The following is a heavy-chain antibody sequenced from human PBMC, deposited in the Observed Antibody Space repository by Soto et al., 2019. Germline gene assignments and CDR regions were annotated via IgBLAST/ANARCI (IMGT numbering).Heavy chain of an antibody. D-gene: IGHD6-6*01. J-gene: IGHJ6*02. CDR2: ISSSSRTI. CDR3: ARDGEQLVENYYYYYGMDV. CDR1: GFTFSSYS. Sequence: EVQLVESGGGLVQPGGSLRLSCAASGFTFSSYSMNWVRQAPGKGLEWVSYISSSSRTIYYADSVKGRLTISRDNAKNSLYLQMNNLRDEDTAVYYCARDGEQLVENYYYYYGMDVWGQGTTVTVSS. V-gene: IGHV3-48*02.